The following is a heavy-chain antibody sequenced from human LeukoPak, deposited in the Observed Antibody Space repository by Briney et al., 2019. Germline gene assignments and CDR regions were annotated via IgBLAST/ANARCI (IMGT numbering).Heavy chain of an antibody. J-gene: IGHJ3*02. CDR1: GFTFSSYS. CDR2: ISGGSSFI. CDR3: ARLYNSGRNI. D-gene: IGHD3-10*01. V-gene: IGHV3-21*01. Sequence: GGSLRLSCAASGFTFSSYSMNWVRQAPGKGLEWVSSISGGSSFIYYAGSVKGRFTISRDNDKNSLYLQMNSLRAEDTAVYYCARLYNSGRNIWGQGTMVTVSS.